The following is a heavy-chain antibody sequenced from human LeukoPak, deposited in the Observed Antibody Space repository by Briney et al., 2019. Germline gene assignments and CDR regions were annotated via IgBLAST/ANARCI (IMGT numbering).Heavy chain of an antibody. V-gene: IGHV3-7*03. CDR1: GFIFSSW. D-gene: IGHD3-3*01. J-gene: IGHJ6*03. CDR2: INQDGSEI. CDR3: AKGGFWSGYYTREEYYYYYYMDV. Sequence: GGSLRLSCAASGFIFSSWMSWVRQAPGKGLEWVANINQDGSEIHYVDSVKGRFTISRDNAKNSLYLQMNSLRTEDTALYYCAKGGFWSGYYTREEYYYYYYMDVWGKGTTVTVSS.